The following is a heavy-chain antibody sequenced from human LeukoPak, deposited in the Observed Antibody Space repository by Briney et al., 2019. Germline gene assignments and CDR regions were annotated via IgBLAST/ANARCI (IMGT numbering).Heavy chain of an antibody. CDR3: ARDLSAYSYGFRGDC. CDR2: MYSVGTT. CDR1: GFIVSANF. V-gene: IGHV3-66*01. Sequence: GGSLRLSCEASGFIVSANFMNWVRQAPGKGLEWVSVMYSVGTTYYADSVKGRFTVSRDPSKNTLYLQMDSLRVEDTAVYYCARDLSAYSYGFRGDCWGQGTRVIVSS. D-gene: IGHD1-26*01. J-gene: IGHJ4*02.